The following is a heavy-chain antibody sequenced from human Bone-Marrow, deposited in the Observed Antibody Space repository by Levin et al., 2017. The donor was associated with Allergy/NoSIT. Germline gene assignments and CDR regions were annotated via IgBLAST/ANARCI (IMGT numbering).Heavy chain of an antibody. CDR1: GYTFTSYA. D-gene: IGHD3-3*01. CDR2: INTNTGNP. Sequence: ASVKVSCKASGYTFTSYAMNWVRQAPGQGLEWMGWINTNTGNPTYAQGFTGRFVFSLDTSVSTAYLQISSLKAEDTAVYYCARGRFDYDFWSGPRSDYFDYWGQGTLVTVSS. V-gene: IGHV7-4-1*02. CDR3: ARGRFDYDFWSGPRSDYFDY. J-gene: IGHJ4*02.